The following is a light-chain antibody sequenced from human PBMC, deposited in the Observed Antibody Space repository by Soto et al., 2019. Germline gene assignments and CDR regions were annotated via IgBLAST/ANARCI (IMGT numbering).Light chain of an antibody. CDR3: SSYTSPSQYV. V-gene: IGLV2-18*02. CDR2: EVT. CDR1: SSDVGKYDR. J-gene: IGLJ1*01. Sequence: QSALTQPPSVSGSPGQSVTISCPGTSSDVGKYDRVSWYQQPPGTAPKLIIYEVTNRPSGVPARFSGSKSGNTASLTISGLQAEDEADYSCSSYTSPSQYVFGAGTKFTVL.